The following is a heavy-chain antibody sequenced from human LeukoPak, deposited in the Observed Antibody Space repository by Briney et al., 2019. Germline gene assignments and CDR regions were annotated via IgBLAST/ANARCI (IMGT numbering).Heavy chain of an antibody. V-gene: IGHV3-43*01. CDR3: AKDGKNYFDY. CDR2: ISWDGGST. Sequence: GGSLRLSCAASGFIFDDYTMHWVRQAPGKGLEWVSLISWDGGSTYYADSAKGRFTISRDNSKNSLSLQMNSLRPEDTALYYCAKDGKNYFDYWGQGTLVTVSS. CDR1: GFIFDDYT. J-gene: IGHJ4*02.